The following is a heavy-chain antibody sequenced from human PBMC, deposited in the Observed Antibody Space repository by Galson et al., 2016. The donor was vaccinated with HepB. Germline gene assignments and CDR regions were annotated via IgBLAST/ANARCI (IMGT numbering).Heavy chain of an antibody. CDR1: GVSIDTYY. CDR2: VFYNGNT. CDR3: ARIVGAGTLHWIDP. J-gene: IGHJ5*02. D-gene: IGHD2-21*01. Sequence: SETLSLTCTISGVSIDTYYWSWFRQPPGKGLEWIGFVFYNGNTNYNSSLKCRVTLSIDTSKKHFSLRLTSVTAADTAIYYCARIVGAGTLHWIDPWGQGTLVAVSS. V-gene: IGHV4-59*01.